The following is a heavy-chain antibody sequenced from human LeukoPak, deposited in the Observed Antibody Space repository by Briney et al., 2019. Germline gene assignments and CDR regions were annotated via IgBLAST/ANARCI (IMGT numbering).Heavy chain of an antibody. CDR2: IYGGGTT. CDR3: AREARYYDILTGYHNYSGVDV. J-gene: IGHJ6*02. D-gene: IGHD3-9*01. CDR1: GFTVSNDY. Sequence: GGSLRLSCAGSGFTVSNDYMTWVRQAPGKGLECVSAIYGGGTTYYADSVKGRFTISRDSSRNTLHLQMNSLRAEDTGVYYCAREARYYDILTGYHNYSGVDVWGQGTTVIVSS. V-gene: IGHV3-66*01.